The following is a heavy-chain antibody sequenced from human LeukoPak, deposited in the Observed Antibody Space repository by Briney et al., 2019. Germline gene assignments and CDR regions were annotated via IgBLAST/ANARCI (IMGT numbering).Heavy chain of an antibody. D-gene: IGHD6-19*01. CDR1: GGSISSSNYY. J-gene: IGHJ5*01. CDR3: ARRPAGTNWFDS. V-gene: IGHV4-39*01. CDR2: IYYSGST. Sequence: PSETLSLTCTVSGGSISSSNYYWGWIRQPPGKGLEWIGSIYYSGSTYYNPSLKSRVTISVDTSKNQFSLRVSSVTAADTAVYYCARRPAGTNWFDSWGQGTLVTVSS.